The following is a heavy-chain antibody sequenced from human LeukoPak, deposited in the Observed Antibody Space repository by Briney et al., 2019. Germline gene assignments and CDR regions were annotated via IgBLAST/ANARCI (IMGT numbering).Heavy chain of an antibody. V-gene: IGHV1-18*01. CDR1: GYTFTSYG. CDR2: ISAYNGNT. CDR3: ARIPYSSGWYYYYYGMDV. Sequence: ASVTVSCKASGYTFTSYGISWVRQAPGQGLEWMGWISAYNGNTNYAQKLQGRVTMTTDTSTSTAYMELRSLRSDDTAVYYCARIPYSSGWYYYYYGMDVWGQGTTVTVSS. D-gene: IGHD6-19*01. J-gene: IGHJ6*02.